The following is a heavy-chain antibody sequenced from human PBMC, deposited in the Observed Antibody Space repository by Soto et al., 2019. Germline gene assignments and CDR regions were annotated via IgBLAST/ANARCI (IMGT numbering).Heavy chain of an antibody. CDR2: IYYSGST. J-gene: IGHJ4*02. D-gene: IGHD2-15*01. Sequence: LETLSLTCTVSGGSISSSSYYWGWIRQPPGKGLEWIGSIYYSGSTYYNPSLKSRVTISVDTSKNQFSLKLSSVTAADTAVYYCARAITWYCSGGSCQTIDYWGQGTLVTVSS. CDR3: ARAITWYCSGGSCQTIDY. CDR1: GGSISSSSYY. V-gene: IGHV4-39*07.